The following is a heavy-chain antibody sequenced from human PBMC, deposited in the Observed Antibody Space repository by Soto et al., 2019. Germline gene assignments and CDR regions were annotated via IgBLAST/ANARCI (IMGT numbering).Heavy chain of an antibody. D-gene: IGHD6-19*01. CDR1: GFTFSSYA. Sequence: QVQLVESGGGVVQPGRSLRLSCAASGFTFSSYAMHWVRQAPGKGLEWVAVISYDGSKKYYADSVKGRFTISRDNSKNTLYLQMNSLRAEDTDVYYCARDPDSSGWYYFDYWGQGTLVTVSS. J-gene: IGHJ4*02. CDR3: ARDPDSSGWYYFDY. CDR2: ISYDGSKK. V-gene: IGHV3-30-3*01.